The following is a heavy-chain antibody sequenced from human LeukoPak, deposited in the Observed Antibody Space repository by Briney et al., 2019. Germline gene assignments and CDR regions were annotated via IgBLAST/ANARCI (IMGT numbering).Heavy chain of an antibody. V-gene: IGHV1-3*01. CDR2: IHAGIGNT. D-gene: IGHD4-23*01. J-gene: IGHJ3*02. CDR1: GYTFTNYA. CDR3: ARTQGVYYGGNFGAFDI. Sequence: ASVKVSRKASGYTFTNYAIHWVRHAPGQRLEWMGWIHAGIGNTKYSQKFQDRVAITRDTSASTAYMELSSLRSEDTSVYYCARTQGVYYGGNFGAFDIWGQGTMVTVSS.